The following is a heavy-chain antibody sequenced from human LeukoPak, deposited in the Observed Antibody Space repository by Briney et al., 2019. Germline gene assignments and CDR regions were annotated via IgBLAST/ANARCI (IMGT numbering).Heavy chain of an antibody. J-gene: IGHJ4*02. CDR2: ISGSGGST. CDR3: AKAGCSSASCPREHYFDF. Sequence: GGSLRLSCAASGFTFSSYAMSWVRQAPGKGLEWVSAISGSGGSTYYADSVEGRFTISRDNSKNTLYLQMNSLRADDTAVYYCAKAGCSSASCPREHYFDFWGQGALVTVSS. V-gene: IGHV3-23*01. CDR1: GFTFSSYA. D-gene: IGHD2-2*01.